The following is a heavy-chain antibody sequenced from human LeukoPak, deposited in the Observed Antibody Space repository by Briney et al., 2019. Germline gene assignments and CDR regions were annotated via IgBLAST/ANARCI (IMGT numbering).Heavy chain of an antibody. D-gene: IGHD3-22*01. Sequence: SGPTLVHPTRPLTLTCTFSGLSLRTSGGGVGWIRQPPEKALEWLALIYWDDDKRYSPSRKSRDIITQDTSQTQVVRTMTNMDPVHTTTYYCAHGAYYYDSSGYYQERYYFDYWGQGTLVTVSS. CDR1: GLSLRTSGGG. CDR2: IYWDDDK. V-gene: IGHV2-5*02. J-gene: IGHJ4*02. CDR3: AHGAYYYDSSGYYQERYYFDY.